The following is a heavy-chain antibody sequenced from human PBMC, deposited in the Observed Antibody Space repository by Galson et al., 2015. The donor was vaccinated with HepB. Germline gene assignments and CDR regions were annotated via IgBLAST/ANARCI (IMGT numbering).Heavy chain of an antibody. J-gene: IGHJ4*02. CDR1: GFTFSSYA. Sequence: SLRLSCAASGFTFSSYAMHWVRQAPGKGLEWVAVISYDGSNKYYADSVKGRFTISRDNSKNTLYLQMNSLRAEDTAVYYCAKTHSNYRSEDYWGQGTLVTVSS. CDR3: AKTHSNYRSEDY. V-gene: IGHV3-30*04. CDR2: ISYDGSNK. D-gene: IGHD4-11*01.